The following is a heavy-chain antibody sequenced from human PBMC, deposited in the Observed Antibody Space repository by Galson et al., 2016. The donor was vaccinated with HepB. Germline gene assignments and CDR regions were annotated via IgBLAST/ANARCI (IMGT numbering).Heavy chain of an antibody. J-gene: IGHJ6*03. CDR3: ARALGSGSSRFRYYFYMDM. V-gene: IGHV3-21*01. CDR1: GFSFRTYS. Sequence: SVRVSCAASGFSFRTYSMNWVRQAPGKGLEWVASITGNGYNTYYADSIKDRFTISRDNPMNILHLQMNSLRVDDSAIYYCARALGSGSSRFRYYFYMDMWGNGTPVTVSS. CDR2: ITGNGYNT. D-gene: IGHD3-10*01.